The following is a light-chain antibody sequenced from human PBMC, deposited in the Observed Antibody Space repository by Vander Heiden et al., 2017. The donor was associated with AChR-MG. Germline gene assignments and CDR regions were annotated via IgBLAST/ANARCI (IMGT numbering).Light chain of an antibody. CDR2: LGS. CDR1: QSLLYSNGYNY. CDR3: RQPLQTPWT. J-gene: IGKJ1*01. Sequence: DIVMTQSPLSLPVTPGEPASISCRSSQSLLYSNGYNYLEWYLQKPGQSPQLLIYLGSNRASGVPDRFSGSGSGTDFTLKISRVEAEDVGVYYCRQPLQTPWTFGQGTKVEI. V-gene: IGKV2-28*01.